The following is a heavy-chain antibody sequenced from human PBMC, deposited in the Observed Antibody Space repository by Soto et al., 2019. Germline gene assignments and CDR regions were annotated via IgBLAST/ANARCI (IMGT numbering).Heavy chain of an antibody. J-gene: IGHJ5*02. D-gene: IGHD3-10*01. CDR3: ARAAGRFGERFWFDP. CDR2: INPRGFFT. V-gene: IGHV1-46*01. CDR1: GYTFTSYN. Sequence: QVQLVQSGAEVKKPGASAKVSCKASGYTFTSYNIHWVRQAPGQGLEWVGMINPRGFFTTYAQKFRGRVTMTVDTSTSVGYMELTNLRSEDTAVYYCARAAGRFGERFWFDPWGQGTLVSVSS.